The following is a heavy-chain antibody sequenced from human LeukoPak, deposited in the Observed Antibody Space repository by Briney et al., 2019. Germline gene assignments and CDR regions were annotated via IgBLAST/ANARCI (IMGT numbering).Heavy chain of an antibody. CDR3: ARGDCSSTICYSPMDV. CDR2: IYYSGST. J-gene: IGHJ6*03. Sequence: SETLSLTCTVSGGSIISSSDLWVWIRQPPGKGLEWIGAIYYSGSTYYDPSLKSRINISIDTSKNQFFLRVTSVTAADTALYYCARGDCSSTICYSPMDVWGKGTTVTVSS. CDR1: GGSIISSSDL. V-gene: IGHV4-39*07. D-gene: IGHD2-2*01.